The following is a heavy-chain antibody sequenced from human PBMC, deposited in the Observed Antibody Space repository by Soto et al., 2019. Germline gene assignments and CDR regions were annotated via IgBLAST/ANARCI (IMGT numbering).Heavy chain of an antibody. J-gene: IGHJ4*02. D-gene: IGHD4-17*01. CDR1: GFTFSSYS. Sequence: GGSLRLSCAASGFTFSSYSMNWVRQAPGKGLEWVSYISSSSSTIYYADSVKGRFTISRDNAKNSLYLQMKSLRDEDTAVYYCARLSLYGGNEGRGYYFDYGGQGTLGTVSS. V-gene: IGHV3-48*02. CDR2: ISSSSSTI. CDR3: ARLSLYGGNEGRGYYFDY.